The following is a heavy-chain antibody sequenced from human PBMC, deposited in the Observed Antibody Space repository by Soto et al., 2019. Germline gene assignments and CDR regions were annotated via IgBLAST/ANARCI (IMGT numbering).Heavy chain of an antibody. V-gene: IGHV4-34*01. Sequence: SETLSLTCAVYGGSFSGYYWSWIRQPPGKGLEWIGEINHSGSTNYNPSLKSRVTISVDTPKNQFSLKLSSVTAADTAVYYCARPRGYSYGYRDWYFDLWGRGTLVTVSS. J-gene: IGHJ2*01. CDR1: GGSFSGYY. CDR2: INHSGST. D-gene: IGHD5-18*01. CDR3: ARPRGYSYGYRDWYFDL.